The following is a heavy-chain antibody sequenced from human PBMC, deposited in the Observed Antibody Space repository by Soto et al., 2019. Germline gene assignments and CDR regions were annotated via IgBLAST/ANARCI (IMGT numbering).Heavy chain of an antibody. J-gene: IGHJ4*02. CDR3: AKGPHTNVGWPYYFES. D-gene: IGHD6-19*01. V-gene: IGHV3-48*02. Sequence: GRSLRLSGVASGFSLANYPMNWVRQTPGKGLEWISYSSPRGDTIYYADFVEGRFTIARDNARNSLSLHMSSLRDEDSALYYCAKGPHTNVGWPYYFESWGQGGPVTVSS. CDR1: GFSLANYP. CDR2: SSPRGDTI.